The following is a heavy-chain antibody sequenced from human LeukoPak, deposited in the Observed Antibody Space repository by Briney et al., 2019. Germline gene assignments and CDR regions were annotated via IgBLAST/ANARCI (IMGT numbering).Heavy chain of an antibody. CDR1: GYTLTELS. Sequence: GASVKVSCKVSGYTLTELSMHWVRQAPGKGLEWMGGFDPEDGETIYAQKFQGRVTMTEDTSTDTAYTELSSLRSEDTAVYYCATLGVGIEGVWGANWFDPWGQGTLVTVSP. V-gene: IGHV1-24*01. CDR3: ATLGVGIEGVWGANWFDP. D-gene: IGHD3-16*01. CDR2: FDPEDGET. J-gene: IGHJ5*02.